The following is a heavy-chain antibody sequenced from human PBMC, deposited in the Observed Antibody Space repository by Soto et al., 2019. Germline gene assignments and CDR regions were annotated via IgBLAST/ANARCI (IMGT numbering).Heavy chain of an antibody. V-gene: IGHV3-30*18. Sequence: GGSLRLSCAASGFTFSSYGMHWVRQAPGKGLEWVAVISYDGSNKYYADSVKGRFTISRDNSKNTLYLQMNSLRAEDTAVYYCAKDYCSGGSCYSQPLDYWGQGTLVTVSS. CDR2: ISYDGSNK. CDR3: AKDYCSGGSCYSQPLDY. CDR1: GFTFSSYG. J-gene: IGHJ4*02. D-gene: IGHD2-15*01.